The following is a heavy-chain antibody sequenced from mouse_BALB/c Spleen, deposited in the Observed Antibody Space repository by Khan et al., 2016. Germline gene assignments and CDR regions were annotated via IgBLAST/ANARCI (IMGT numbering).Heavy chain of an antibody. CDR2: INYSGST. D-gene: IGHD1-1*01. CDR3: TRDYCGSSFFDY. V-gene: IGHV3-2*02. CDR1: GYSITSGYA. J-gene: IGHJ2*01. Sequence: EVQLQESGPGLVKPSQSLSLTCTVTGYSITSGYAWYWIRQSPGNKLEWMCYINYSGSTTYNPSFKSQISITRDTSKNQSFLQLNTVTTEDTAKYCCTRDYCGSSFFDYWGQGTTLTVSS.